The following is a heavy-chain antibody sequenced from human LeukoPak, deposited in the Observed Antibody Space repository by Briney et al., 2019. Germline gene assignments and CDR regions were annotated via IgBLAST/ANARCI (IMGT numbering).Heavy chain of an antibody. CDR2: IYHSGST. CDR3: ARGRSSSVFDY. D-gene: IGHD6-6*01. V-gene: IGHV4-34*01. CDR1: SESFSPYY. Sequence: PSETLSLTCAVYSESFSPYYWSWIRQPPGKGLEWIGEIYHSGSTNYNPSLKSRVTISVDRSKNQFSLKLSSVTAADTAVYYCARGRSSSVFDYWGQGTLVTVSS. J-gene: IGHJ4*02.